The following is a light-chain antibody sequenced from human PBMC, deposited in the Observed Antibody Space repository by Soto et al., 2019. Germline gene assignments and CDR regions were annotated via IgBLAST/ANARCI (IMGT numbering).Light chain of an antibody. J-gene: IGKJ4*01. CDR1: ENVKNR. CDR3: QQYDDWPRT. V-gene: IGKV3-15*01. CDR2: DAF. Sequence: EKVMTQSPATLSVSPGERATLSCRASENVKNRLAWYQQKPGQAPRLLIYDAFTRATGIPARFSGSASGTEFTLTISSLQSEDFAVYYCQQYDDWPRTLGGGTKVEIK.